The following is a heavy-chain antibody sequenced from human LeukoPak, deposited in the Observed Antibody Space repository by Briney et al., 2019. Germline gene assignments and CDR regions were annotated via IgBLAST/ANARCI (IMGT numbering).Heavy chain of an antibody. Sequence: SETLSLTCAVSGGSISSSNWWSWVRQPPGKGLEWIGEIYHSGSTNYNPSLKSRVTISVDKSKNQFSLKLSSVTAADTAVYYCARITVTTWDFAFDIWGQGTMVTVSS. D-gene: IGHD4-17*01. CDR1: GGSISSSNW. J-gene: IGHJ3*02. CDR2: IYHSGST. CDR3: ARITVTTWDFAFDI. V-gene: IGHV4-4*02.